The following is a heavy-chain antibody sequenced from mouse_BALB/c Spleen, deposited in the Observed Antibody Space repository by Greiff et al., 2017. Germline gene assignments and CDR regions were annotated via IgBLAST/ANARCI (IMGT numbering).Heavy chain of an antibody. J-gene: IGHJ4*01. D-gene: IGHD2-4*01. CDR1: GYTFTEYT. CDR2: INPNNGGT. Sequence: VQLKESGPELVKPGASVKISCKTSGYTFTEYTMHWVKQSHGKSLEWIGGINPNNGGTSYNQKFKGKATLTVDKSSSTAYMELRSLTSEDSAVYYCASIYYDYAYAMDYWGQGTSVTVSS. V-gene: IGHV1-18*01. CDR3: ASIYYDYAYAMDY.